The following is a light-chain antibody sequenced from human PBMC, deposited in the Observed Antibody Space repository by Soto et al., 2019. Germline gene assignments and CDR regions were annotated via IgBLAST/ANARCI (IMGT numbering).Light chain of an antibody. CDR2: KAS. V-gene: IGKV1-5*03. J-gene: IGKJ2*01. Sequence: DIQMTQSPSTLSASVGDRVTITCRASQSISSWVAWYQQKPGKAPKLLIYKASSLESGVPSRFSGSGSGTECTLTISSLQPDDFATYYCQQYNSYPYTFGQGTKLEIK. CDR3: QQYNSYPYT. CDR1: QSISSW.